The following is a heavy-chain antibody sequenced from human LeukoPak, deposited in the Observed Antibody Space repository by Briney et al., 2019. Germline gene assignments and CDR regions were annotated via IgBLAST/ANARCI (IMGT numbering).Heavy chain of an antibody. V-gene: IGHV1-69*13. Sequence: SVKVSCKASGGTFNTYAISWVRQAPGQGLEWTGGILPSFGRVNYAQKFQDRVTITADESTNTAYVELSSLRSEDTAVYYCARFLRFLGDAFDVWGQGTMVTVSS. CDR2: ILPSFGRV. CDR1: GGTFNTYA. D-gene: IGHD3-3*01. J-gene: IGHJ3*01. CDR3: ARFLRFLGDAFDV.